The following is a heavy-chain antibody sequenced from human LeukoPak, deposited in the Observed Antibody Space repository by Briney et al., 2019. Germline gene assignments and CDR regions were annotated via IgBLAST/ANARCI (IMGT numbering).Heavy chain of an antibody. J-gene: IGHJ6*02. CDR3: ARENFYGMDV. V-gene: IGHV3-23*01. CDR1: EFTFSSYG. Sequence: PGGSLRLSCAASEFTFSSYGMSWVRQAPGKGLECVSGITGSGGSTYYADSVKGRFTISRDNAKNTMYLQMNSLRAEDTAVYYCARENFYGMDVWGQGTTVTVSS. CDR2: ITGSGGST.